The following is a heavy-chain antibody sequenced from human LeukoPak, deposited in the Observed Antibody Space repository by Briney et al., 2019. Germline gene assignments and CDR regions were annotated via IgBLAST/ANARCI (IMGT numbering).Heavy chain of an antibody. CDR2: ISSGSSYK. CDR1: GFTFSSYS. Sequence: PGGSLRLSCAASGFTFSSYSMKWVRQAPGKGLEWVSSISSGSSYKYYGDSVKGRFTISRDNAKNSLYLQMNSLRAEDTAVYYCARGAETIFFVEGESHWFDPWGQGTLVTVSS. V-gene: IGHV3-21*01. CDR3: ARGAETIFFVEGESHWFDP. J-gene: IGHJ5*02. D-gene: IGHD3-9*01.